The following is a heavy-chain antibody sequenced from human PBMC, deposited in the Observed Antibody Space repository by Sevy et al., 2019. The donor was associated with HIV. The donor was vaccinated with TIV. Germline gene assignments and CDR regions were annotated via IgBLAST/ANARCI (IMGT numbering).Heavy chain of an antibody. CDR2: IKSKIDGGTT. Sequence: GWSLRLSCAASGFTFSNAWMTWVRQAPGKGLEWVGRIKSKIDGGTTDYGAPVKGRFTISRDDSKNTLYLQMNSLKTEDTAVYYCATAHAGSYYFGSGSYFDYWGQGTLVIVSS. CDR1: GFTFSNAW. J-gene: IGHJ4*02. V-gene: IGHV3-15*01. CDR3: ATAHAGSYYFGSGSYFDY. D-gene: IGHD3-10*01.